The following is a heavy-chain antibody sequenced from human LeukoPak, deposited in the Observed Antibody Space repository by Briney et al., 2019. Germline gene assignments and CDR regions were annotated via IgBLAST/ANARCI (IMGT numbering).Heavy chain of an antibody. CDR2: IWYDGSNK. D-gene: IGHD3-3*01. CDR1: GFTFSSYG. Sequence: QAGGSLRLSCAASGFTFSSYGMHWVRQAPGKGLEWVAVIWYDGSNKYYADSVKGRFTISRDNSKNTLYLQMNSLRAEDTAVYYCARDRRRITIFGVVMAPPEIGTSGYYFDYWGQGTLVTVSS. CDR3: ARDRRRITIFGVVMAPPEIGTSGYYFDY. J-gene: IGHJ4*02. V-gene: IGHV3-33*08.